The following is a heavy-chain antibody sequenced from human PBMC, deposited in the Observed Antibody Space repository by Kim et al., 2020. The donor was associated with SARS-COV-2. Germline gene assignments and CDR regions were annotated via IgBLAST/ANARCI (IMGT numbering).Heavy chain of an antibody. D-gene: IGHD2-21*02. CDR3: ARVNCGGDCYKGNAFDI. V-gene: IGHV1-18*01. J-gene: IGHJ3*02. Sequence: LQGRVTMTTDTSTSTAYMELRSLRSDDTAVYYCARVNCGGDCYKGNAFDIWGQGTMVTVSS.